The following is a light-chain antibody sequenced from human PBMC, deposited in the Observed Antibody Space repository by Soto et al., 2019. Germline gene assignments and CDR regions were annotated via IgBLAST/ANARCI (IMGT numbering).Light chain of an antibody. CDR2: QDT. CDR1: ELGDNY. V-gene: IGLV3-1*01. Sequence: SYELTQPPSVSVSPGQTATISCSGDELGDNYVCWYQQRSGQSPVLVIYQDTRRPSGIPERFSGSNSGNAATLTISGTQTMEEADYYCQAWDSSTVVFGGGTKLTVL. J-gene: IGLJ2*01. CDR3: QAWDSSTVV.